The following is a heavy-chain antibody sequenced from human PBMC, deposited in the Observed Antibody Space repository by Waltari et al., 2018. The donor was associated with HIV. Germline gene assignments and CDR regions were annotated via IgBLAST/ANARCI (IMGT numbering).Heavy chain of an antibody. D-gene: IGHD3-10*01. V-gene: IGHV3-7*01. CDR2: INEGGSVK. Sequence: EVQLVESGGGLVQPGGSLRLSCAASGFTLSNYWMTWVRQAPGKGLEWVGHINEGGSVKRYADSVMGRFTISRDNAKGSLYLQMDSLRADDTALYYCAREECYGRGSCFDYWGQGALVTVSS. CDR1: GFTLSNYW. CDR3: AREECYGRGSCFDY. J-gene: IGHJ4*02.